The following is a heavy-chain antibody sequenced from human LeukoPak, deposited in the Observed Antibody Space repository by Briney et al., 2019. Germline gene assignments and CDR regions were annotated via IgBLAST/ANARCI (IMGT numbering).Heavy chain of an antibody. CDR3: ASSPSYDTSGYYYDH. CDR2: INHRGST. J-gene: IGHJ4*02. Sequence: SETLSLTCAVSGGSFSHYYWPYIRQPPGKGLEWIGEINHRGSTHYNPSLKSRVTISVNTSKNQFSLKLNSVTAADTAVYYCASSPSYDTSGYYYDHWGQGTLVTVSS. CDR1: GGSFSHYY. V-gene: IGHV4-34*01. D-gene: IGHD3-22*01.